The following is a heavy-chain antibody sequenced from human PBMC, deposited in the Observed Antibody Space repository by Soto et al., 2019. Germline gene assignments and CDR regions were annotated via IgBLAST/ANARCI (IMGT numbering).Heavy chain of an antibody. V-gene: IGHV3-15*01. CDR1: GFTFSIAW. Sequence: EVQLVESGGGLVKPGGSLRLSCAASGFTFSIAWMSWVRQAPGKGLELVGRIKSKTDGGATDYAAPVKGRFTISRDDSTNTLWLQMNSLKTEDTAVYYCTVYGGNGAFDSWGQGTLVTVSS. CDR2: IKSKTDGGAT. J-gene: IGHJ4*02. CDR3: TVYGGNGAFDS. D-gene: IGHD4-17*01.